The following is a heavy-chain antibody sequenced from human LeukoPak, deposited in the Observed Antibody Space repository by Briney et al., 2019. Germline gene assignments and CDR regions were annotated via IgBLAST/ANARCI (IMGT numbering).Heavy chain of an antibody. D-gene: IGHD6-19*01. Sequence: GGSLRLSCAASGFTFSSYVMSWVRQAPGKGLEWVSGISWNSGSIGYADSVKGRFTISRDNAKNSLYLQMNSLRAEDTALYYCAKDPGYSSGWYYFDYWGQGTLVTVSS. CDR3: AKDPGYSSGWYYFDY. CDR1: GFTFSSYV. J-gene: IGHJ4*02. V-gene: IGHV3-9*01. CDR2: ISWNSGSI.